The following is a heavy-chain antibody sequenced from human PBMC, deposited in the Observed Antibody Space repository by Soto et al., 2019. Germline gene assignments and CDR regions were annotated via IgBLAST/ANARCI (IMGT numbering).Heavy chain of an antibody. J-gene: IGHJ4*02. Sequence: PGGLLRHSRAASGFTVSRHAMSWVRQAPGKGLEWVSAISGSGGTTYYADSVKGRLTISRDNSKNTVFLQMNSLTADDTAVYYCARGLAVATSYYFAYWGQGTLVPVSS. CDR1: GFTVSRHA. CDR2: ISGSGGTT. V-gene: IGHV3-23*01. D-gene: IGHD6-19*01. CDR3: ARGLAVATSYYFAY.